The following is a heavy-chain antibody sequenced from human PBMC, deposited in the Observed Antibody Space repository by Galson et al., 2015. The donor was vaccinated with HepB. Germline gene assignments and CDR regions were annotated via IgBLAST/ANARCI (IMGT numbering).Heavy chain of an antibody. D-gene: IGHD5-12*01. Sequence: SVKVSCKASGGTFSSYAISWVRQAPGQGLEWMGGIIPIFGTANYAQKFQGRVTITADGSTSTAYMELSSLRSEDTAVYYCARTYGGLGIGGLNYYYGMDVWGQGTTVTVSS. CDR1: GGTFSSYA. CDR3: ARTYGGLGIGGLNYYYGMDV. J-gene: IGHJ6*02. V-gene: IGHV1-69*13. CDR2: IIPIFGTA.